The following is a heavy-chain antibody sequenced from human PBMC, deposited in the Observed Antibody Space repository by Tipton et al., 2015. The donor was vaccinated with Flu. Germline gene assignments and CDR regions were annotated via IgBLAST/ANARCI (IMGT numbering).Heavy chain of an antibody. J-gene: IGHJ4*02. Sequence: TLSLTCGVSGYSISSGYYWAWIRQPPGKGLEWIGSIYHNGGTYYNPSLRSRVTVSEDTSKNQFSLRLGSVTAADTAVYYCARGRDDFWSGYSPFDYWGQGTLVTASS. D-gene: IGHD3-3*01. CDR3: ARGRDDFWSGYSPFDY. V-gene: IGHV4-38-2*01. CDR2: IYHNGGT. CDR1: GYSISSGYY.